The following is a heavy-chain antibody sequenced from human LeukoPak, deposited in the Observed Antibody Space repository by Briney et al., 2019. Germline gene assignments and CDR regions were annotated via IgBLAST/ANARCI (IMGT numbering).Heavy chain of an antibody. J-gene: IGHJ4*02. Sequence: SETLSLTCTVSGAPISSNSYYWGWIRQPPGKGLEWIGTIHYSGTTYFSPSLRSRVTMSVDTSKNQFSLKLSSVTAADTAVYYCARRHYDFWSGVIDYWGQGTLVTVSS. CDR2: IHYSGTT. CDR3: ARRHYDFWSGVIDY. CDR1: GAPISSNSYY. D-gene: IGHD3-3*01. V-gene: IGHV4-39*01.